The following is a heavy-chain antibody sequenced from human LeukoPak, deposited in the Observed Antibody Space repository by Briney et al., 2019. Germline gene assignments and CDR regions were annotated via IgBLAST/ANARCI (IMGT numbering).Heavy chain of an antibody. J-gene: IGHJ5*02. CDR2: ISDYNGNT. D-gene: IGHD2-8*01. CDR3: SRDPFRYCTNGVCYSNWFDP. V-gene: IGHV1-18*01. Sequence: ASVKVSCKASGYTFTSYGISWVRQAPGQGLEWMGWISDYNGNTNYAQKLQGRVTMTTDTSTSTAYMELRSLRSDDTGVYYCSRDPFRYCTNGVCYSNWFDPWGQGTLVTVSS. CDR1: GYTFTSYG.